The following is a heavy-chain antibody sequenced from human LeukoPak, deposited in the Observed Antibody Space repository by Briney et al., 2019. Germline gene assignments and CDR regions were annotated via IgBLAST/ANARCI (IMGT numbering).Heavy chain of an antibody. Sequence: SETLSLTCTVSGGSISSYYWSWIRQPPGKGREWIGYIYYSGSTNYNPSLKRRVTISVDTSKNQFSLKLSSVTAADTAVYYCARLHCGGDCYSWYFQHWGQGTLVTVSS. CDR1: GGSISSYY. CDR2: IYYSGST. J-gene: IGHJ1*01. CDR3: ARLHCGGDCYSWYFQH. D-gene: IGHD2-21*02. V-gene: IGHV4-59*01.